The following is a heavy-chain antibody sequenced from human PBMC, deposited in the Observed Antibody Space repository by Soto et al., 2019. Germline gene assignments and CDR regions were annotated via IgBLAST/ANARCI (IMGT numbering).Heavy chain of an antibody. CDR1: GFTFSSYA. Sequence: WGSLRLSCAASGFTFSSYAMHWVRQAPGKGLEWVAVISYDGSNKYYADSVRGRFTISRDNVQNSLFLQMDSLRVEDTAVYYCARDRDYYKADYWGQGTLVTVSS. CDR2: ISYDGSNK. J-gene: IGHJ4*01. D-gene: IGHD3-10*01. CDR3: ARDRDYYKADY. V-gene: IGHV3-30-3*01.